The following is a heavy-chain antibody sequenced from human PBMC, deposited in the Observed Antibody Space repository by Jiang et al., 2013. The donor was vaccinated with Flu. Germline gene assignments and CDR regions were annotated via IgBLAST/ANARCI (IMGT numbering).Heavy chain of an antibody. Sequence: SGAEVKKPGASVKVSCKASGYTFTSYYMHWVRQAPGQGLEWMGIINPSGGSTSYAQKFQGRVTMTRDTSTSTVYMELSSLRSEDTAVYYCARVPREYSGYDYFDYWGQGTLVTVSS. CDR3: ARVPREYSGYDYFDY. CDR1: GYTFTSYY. J-gene: IGHJ4*02. CDR2: INPSGGST. V-gene: IGHV1-46*03. D-gene: IGHD5-12*01.